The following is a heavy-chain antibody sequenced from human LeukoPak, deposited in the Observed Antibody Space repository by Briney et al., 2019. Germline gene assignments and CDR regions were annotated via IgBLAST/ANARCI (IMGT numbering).Heavy chain of an antibody. CDR1: GFTFSNYA. CDR3: AKDLGMVATARFDY. CDR2: ISGSGGST. V-gene: IGHV3-23*01. J-gene: IGHJ4*02. D-gene: IGHD5-12*01. Sequence: GGSLRLSCVACGFTFSNYAMSLARQAPGKGLEWVSAISGSGGSTYYADSVKGRFTISRDNSKNTLYLQMNSLRAEDTAVYYCAKDLGMVATARFDYWGQGTLVTVSS.